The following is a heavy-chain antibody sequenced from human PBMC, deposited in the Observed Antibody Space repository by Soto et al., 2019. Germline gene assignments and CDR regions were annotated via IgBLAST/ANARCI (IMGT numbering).Heavy chain of an antibody. J-gene: IGHJ3*02. CDR1: GFTFSSYG. D-gene: IGHD6-19*01. CDR2: IWYDGSNK. CDR3: ARVTGVYSSGWPDAFDI. V-gene: IGHV3-33*01. Sequence: QVQLVESGGGVVQPGRSLRLSCAASGFTFSSYGMHWVRQAPGKGLEWVAVIWYDGSNKYYADSVKGRFTISRDNSKNKLYMQMNSLRDEDTAVYYCARVTGVYSSGWPDAFDIWGQGTMVTVSS.